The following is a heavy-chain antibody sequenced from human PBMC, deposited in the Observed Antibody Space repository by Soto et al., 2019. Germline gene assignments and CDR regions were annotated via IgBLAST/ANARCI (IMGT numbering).Heavy chain of an antibody. J-gene: IGHJ3*02. Sequence: SETLSLTCSVSGGSVSNKTYYWSWIRQPPGKGLEWIGDINHSGSTNYNPSLKSRVTISVDTSKNQFSLKLSSVTAADTAVYYCAREGKLAVAGRGAFDIWGQGTMVTVSS. CDR3: AREGKLAVAGRGAFDI. CDR1: GGSVSNKTYY. D-gene: IGHD6-19*01. CDR2: INHSGST. V-gene: IGHV4-39*07.